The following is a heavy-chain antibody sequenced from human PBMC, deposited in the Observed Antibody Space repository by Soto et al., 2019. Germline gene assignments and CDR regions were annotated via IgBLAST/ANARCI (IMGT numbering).Heavy chain of an antibody. CDR3: ATSLGYSTHYFDY. V-gene: IGHV3-21*01. CDR1: GFTFTDYS. D-gene: IGHD5-18*01. CDR2: ISNSGNFI. Sequence: EVQLVESGGGLVKPGGSLRLSCAASGFTFTDYSMNWVRQAPGKGLEWVSSISNSGNFIYYADSLKGRFTISRDNAKNSLSLQMSSLRVEDTAVYYCATSLGYSTHYFDYWGQGTLVTVSS. J-gene: IGHJ4*02.